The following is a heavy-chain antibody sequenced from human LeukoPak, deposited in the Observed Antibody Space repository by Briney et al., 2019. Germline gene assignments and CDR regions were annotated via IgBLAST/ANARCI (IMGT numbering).Heavy chain of an antibody. CDR3: ARERARVLLWFGELRD. CDR1: GYTFTSYD. Sequence: ASVKVSCKASGYTFTSYDINWVRQATGQGLEWMGWMNPNSGNTGYAQKFQGRVTITRNTSISTAYMELSSLRSEDTAVYYCARERARVLLWFGELRDWGQGTLVTVSS. J-gene: IGHJ4*02. V-gene: IGHV1-8*03. D-gene: IGHD3-10*01. CDR2: MNPNSGNT.